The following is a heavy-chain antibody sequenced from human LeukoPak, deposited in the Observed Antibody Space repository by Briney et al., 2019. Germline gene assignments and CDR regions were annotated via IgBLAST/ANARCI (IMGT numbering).Heavy chain of an antibody. D-gene: IGHD3-10*01. J-gene: IGHJ4*02. V-gene: IGHV4-39*01. CDR3: ARHNGSGSYRSRYYFDY. CDR1: GGSISSSSYY. Sequence: SETPSLTCTVSGGSISSSSYYWGWIRQPPGKGLEWIGSIYYSGSTYYNPSLKSRVTISVDTSKNQFSLKLSSVTAADTAVYYCARHNGSGSYRSRYYFDYWGQGTLVTVSS. CDR2: IYYSGST.